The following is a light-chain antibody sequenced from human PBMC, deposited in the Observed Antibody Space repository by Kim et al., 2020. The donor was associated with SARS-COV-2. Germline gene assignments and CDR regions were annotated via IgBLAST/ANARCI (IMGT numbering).Light chain of an antibody. J-gene: IGLJ3*02. CDR2: DVS. V-gene: IGLV2-14*03. Sequence: GRSVSIPCTRTSSDVGGYNYVSWYQQHPGKAPKLMIYDVSNRPSGVSNRFSGSKSGNTASLTISELQAEDEADYYCSSYTSSSTWVCGGGTQLTVL. CDR3: SSYTSSSTWV. CDR1: SSDVGGYNY.